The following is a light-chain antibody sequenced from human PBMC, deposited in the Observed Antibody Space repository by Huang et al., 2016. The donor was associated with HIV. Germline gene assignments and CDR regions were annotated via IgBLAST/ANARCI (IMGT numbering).Light chain of an antibody. CDR3: QQYGSSPYT. CDR1: QSVSSSY. CDR2: GAS. Sequence: EIVLTQSPGTLSLSPGERATLSCRASQSVSSSYLAWYQQKPGQAPRLLIYGASSRATGLPDRFSGSGFGTDFTLTISRLEPEDFAVYYCQQYGSSPYTFGQGTKLEIK. J-gene: IGKJ2*01. V-gene: IGKV3-20*01.